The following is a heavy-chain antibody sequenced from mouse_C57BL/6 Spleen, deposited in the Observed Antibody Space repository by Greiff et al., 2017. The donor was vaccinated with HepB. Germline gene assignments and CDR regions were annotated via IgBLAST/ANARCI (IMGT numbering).Heavy chain of an antibody. CDR2: IRSKSNNYAT. CDR3: VRQGGTYAMDY. CDR1: GFSFNTYA. J-gene: IGHJ4*01. Sequence: EVMLVESGGGLVQPKGSLKLSCAASGFSFNTYAMNWVRQAPGKGLEWVARIRSKSNNYATYYADSVKDRFTISRDDSESMLYLQMNNLKTEDTAMYYCVRQGGTYAMDYWGQGTSVTVSS. V-gene: IGHV10-1*01. D-gene: IGHD3-3*01.